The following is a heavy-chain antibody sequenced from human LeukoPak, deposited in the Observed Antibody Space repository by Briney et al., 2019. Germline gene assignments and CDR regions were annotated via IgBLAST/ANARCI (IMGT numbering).Heavy chain of an antibody. CDR3: AGSWFYRDYFEY. V-gene: IGHV3-30*03. CDR1: GFPFSSYG. Sequence: TGGSLRLSCAASGFPFSSYGMHWVGQAPGEGLEWVAVLSYDGSNEYYADSVKGRFTISRDNSKNTLYLQMNSLRVEDTAVYYCAGSWFYRDYFEYWGQGTLVTVSS. J-gene: IGHJ4*02. D-gene: IGHD3-10*01. CDR2: LSYDGSNE.